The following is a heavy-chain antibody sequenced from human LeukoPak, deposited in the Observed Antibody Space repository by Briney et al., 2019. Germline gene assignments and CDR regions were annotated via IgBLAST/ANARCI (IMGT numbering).Heavy chain of an antibody. D-gene: IGHD5-24*01. J-gene: IGHJ4*02. CDR1: GFALSNYW. Sequence: GGSLRLSCAASGFALSNYWMHWVRQAPGKGLVWVSRINNYGNRTNYADSVKGRFAISRDTAKNTVYVQMNSLRVEDTAVYYCAREGRWLQSRAYFDYWGQGNMVTVSS. V-gene: IGHV3-74*01. CDR2: INNYGNRT. CDR3: AREGRWLQSRAYFDY.